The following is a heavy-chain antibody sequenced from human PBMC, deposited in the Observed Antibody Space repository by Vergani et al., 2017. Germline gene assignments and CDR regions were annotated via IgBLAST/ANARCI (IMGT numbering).Heavy chain of an antibody. CDR1: GFTFSSYW. Sequence: EVQLVESGGGLVQPGGSLRLSCAASGFTFSSYWMSWVRQAPGKGLEWVANIKQDGSEKYYVDSVKGRFTISRDNAKNSLYLQMNSLRAEDTAVYYCARVPMRHARGYYDSSGYFDYWGQGTLVTVSS. CDR2: IKQDGSEK. V-gene: IGHV3-7*01. J-gene: IGHJ4*02. CDR3: ARVPMRHARGYYDSSGYFDY. D-gene: IGHD3-22*01.